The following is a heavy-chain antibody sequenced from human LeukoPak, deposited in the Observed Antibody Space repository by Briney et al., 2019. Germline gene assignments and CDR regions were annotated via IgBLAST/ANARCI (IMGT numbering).Heavy chain of an antibody. Sequence: NSSETLSLTCTVSGGSISSYYWSWIRQPPGKGLEWIGYIYYSGSTNYNPSLKSRVTISVDTSKNQFSLKLSSVTAADTAVYYCARERDSSGYGYWGQGTLVTVSS. V-gene: IGHV4-59*01. CDR3: ARERDSSGYGY. D-gene: IGHD3-22*01. J-gene: IGHJ4*02. CDR2: IYYSGST. CDR1: GGSISSYY.